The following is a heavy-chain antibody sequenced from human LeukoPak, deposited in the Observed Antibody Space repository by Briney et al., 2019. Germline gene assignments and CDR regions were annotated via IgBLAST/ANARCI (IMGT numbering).Heavy chain of an antibody. CDR1: GYSISSGYY. CDR2: IYHSGST. CDR3: ARGFEGSSWSHYYYYYMDV. V-gene: IGHV4-38-2*02. D-gene: IGHD6-13*01. Sequence: SETLSLTCTVSGYSISSGYYWGWIRQPPGKGLEWIGSIYHSGSTYYNPSLKSRVTISVDTSKNQFSLKLTSVTAADTAVYYCARGFEGSSWSHYYYYYMDVWGKGTTVTISS. J-gene: IGHJ6*03.